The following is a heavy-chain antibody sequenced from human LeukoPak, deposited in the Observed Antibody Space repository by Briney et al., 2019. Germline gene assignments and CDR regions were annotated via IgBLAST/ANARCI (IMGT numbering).Heavy chain of an antibody. CDR3: AKEMLYYYDSSGYYLDY. CDR2: ISYDGSNK. CDR1: GFTFSSYG. V-gene: IGHV3-30*18. J-gene: IGHJ4*02. Sequence: GGSLRLSCAASGFTFSSYGMHWVRQAPGKGLEWVAVISYDGSNKYYADSVKGRFTISRDNSKNTLYLQMNSLRAEDTAVYYCAKEMLYYYDSSGYYLDYWGQGTLVTASS. D-gene: IGHD3-22*01.